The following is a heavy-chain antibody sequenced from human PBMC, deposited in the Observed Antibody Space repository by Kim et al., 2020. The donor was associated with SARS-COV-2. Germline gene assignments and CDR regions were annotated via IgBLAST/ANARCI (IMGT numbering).Heavy chain of an antibody. CDR1: GFTFDDYA. V-gene: IGHV3-9*01. CDR3: AKGGLLWFGEKDY. J-gene: IGHJ4*02. Sequence: GGSLRLSCAASGFTFDDYAMHWVRQAPGKGLEWVSGISWNSGSIGYADSVKGRFTISRDNAKNSLYLQMNSLRAEDTALYYCAKGGLLWFGEKDYWGQGTLVTVSS. D-gene: IGHD3-10*01. CDR2: ISWNSGSI.